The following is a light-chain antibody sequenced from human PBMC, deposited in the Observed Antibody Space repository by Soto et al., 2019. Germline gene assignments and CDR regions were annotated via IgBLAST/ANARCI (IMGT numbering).Light chain of an antibody. CDR3: QQFGTSPKT. CDR1: QSVTNN. J-gene: IGKJ1*01. V-gene: IGKV3-15*01. CDR2: GAS. Sequence: EIVMTQSPATLSVSPGERATLSCRASQSVTNNIAWYQQKPGQTPRLLIYGASTRATGIPARFSGSGSGTEFALTISSLQSEDFAVYYCQQFGTSPKTFGQGTKVDIK.